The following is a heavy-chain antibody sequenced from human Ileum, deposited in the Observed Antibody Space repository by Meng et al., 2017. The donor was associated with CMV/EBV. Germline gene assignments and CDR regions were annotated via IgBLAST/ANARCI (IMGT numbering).Heavy chain of an antibody. CDR2: INIDGSNT. CDR1: GFTFSGYW. D-gene: IGHD2-21*02. Sequence: SCAASGFTFSGYWMHWVRQASGKGLVWVSRINIDGSNTTYADSVKGRFTISRDNAKNTLYLQMNSLRAEDTAVYYCARGRGSHCLDYWGQGTLVTVSS. V-gene: IGHV3-74*01. CDR3: ARGRGSHCLDY. J-gene: IGHJ4*02.